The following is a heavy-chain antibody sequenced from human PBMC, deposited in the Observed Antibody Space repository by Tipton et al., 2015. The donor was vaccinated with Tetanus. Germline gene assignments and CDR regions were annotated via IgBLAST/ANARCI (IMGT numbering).Heavy chain of an antibody. CDR1: GGSISSDGAY. V-gene: IGHV4-61*08. D-gene: IGHD5-18*01. Sequence: TLSLTCTVSGGSISSDGAYWSWIRQHPGEGLEWLAYVSYSGRTNSNYSLKSRITISQDTSKNQFSLRLTSVTAADTAVYYCARHLTYTYTSRYFDYWGLGTLVTVSS. CDR3: ARHLTYTYTSRYFDY. CDR2: VSYSGRT. J-gene: IGHJ4*02.